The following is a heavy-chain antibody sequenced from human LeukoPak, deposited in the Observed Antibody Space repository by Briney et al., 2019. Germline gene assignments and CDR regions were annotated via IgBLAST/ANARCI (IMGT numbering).Heavy chain of an antibody. CDR2: IYYSGST. D-gene: IGHD1-26*01. V-gene: IGHV4-30-4*01. CDR1: GGSISSGDYY. Sequence: SETLSLTCTVPGGSISSGDYYWSWIRQPPGKGLEWIGYIYYSGSTYYNPSLKSRVTISVDTSKNQFSLKLSSVTAADTAVYYCASQKWELPVYFDYWGQGTLVTVSS. CDR3: ASQKWELPVYFDY. J-gene: IGHJ4*02.